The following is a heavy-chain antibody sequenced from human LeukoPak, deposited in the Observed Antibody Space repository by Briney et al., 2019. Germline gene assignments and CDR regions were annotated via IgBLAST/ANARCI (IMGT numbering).Heavy chain of an antibody. CDR2: ISAYNGNT. V-gene: IGHV1-18*01. CDR1: GYTFTSYG. CDR3: AREIGVLLWFGDPQSAFDI. J-gene: IGHJ3*02. Sequence: ASVTVSRKPSGYTFTSYGISWVRQAPGQGLEWMGWISAYNGNTNYAQKLQGRVTMTTDTSTSTAYMELRSLRSDDTALYYCAREIGVLLWFGDPQSAFDIWGQGTMVTVSS. D-gene: IGHD3-10*01.